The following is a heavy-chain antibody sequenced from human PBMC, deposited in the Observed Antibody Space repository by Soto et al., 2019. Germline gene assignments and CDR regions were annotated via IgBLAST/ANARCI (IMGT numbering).Heavy chain of an antibody. V-gene: IGHV1-46*01. Sequence: VSVKVSCKASGYTLITYYMNWVRQAPGQGLEWMGMINPSGGSTSYAQKFQDTATMTRDTSTSTVYMELSSLRSEDTAVYYCAREDTTNGGAFDVWGQGTMGTVSS. J-gene: IGHJ3*01. CDR1: GYTLITYY. CDR3: AREDTTNGGAFDV. CDR2: INPSGGST. D-gene: IGHD1-1*01.